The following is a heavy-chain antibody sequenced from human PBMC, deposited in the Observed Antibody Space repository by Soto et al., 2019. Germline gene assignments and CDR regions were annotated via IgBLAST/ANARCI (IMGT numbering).Heavy chain of an antibody. Sequence: QVQLVESGGGVVQPGRSLRLSCAASGFTFSSYGMHWVRQAPGKGLEWVAVIWYDGSNKYYADSVKGRFTISRDNSKNTLYLQMNSLRAEDTAVYYCARTIEQQLVQYYYYGMDVWGQGTTVTVSS. CDR1: GFTFSSYG. CDR2: IWYDGSNK. D-gene: IGHD6-13*01. V-gene: IGHV3-33*01. CDR3: ARTIEQQLVQYYYYGMDV. J-gene: IGHJ6*02.